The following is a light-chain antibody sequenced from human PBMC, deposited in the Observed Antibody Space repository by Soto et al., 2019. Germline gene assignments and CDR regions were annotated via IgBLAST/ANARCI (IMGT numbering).Light chain of an antibody. V-gene: IGKV3-20*01. CDR2: GAS. Sequence: PGERATLSCIASQSLRSGDLACYQQIPGQAPGLLIYGASSRATGIPDGFSGSGSGTDFNLTVSRLAPEDFAVYYCHQYGTSPRTFGQGTKVDIK. J-gene: IGKJ1*01. CDR1: QSLRSGD. CDR3: HQYGTSPRT.